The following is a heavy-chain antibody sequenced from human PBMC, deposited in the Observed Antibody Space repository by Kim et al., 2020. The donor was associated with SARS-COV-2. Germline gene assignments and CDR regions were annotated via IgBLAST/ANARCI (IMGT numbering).Heavy chain of an antibody. V-gene: IGHV1-46*01. D-gene: IGHD1-26*01. CDR1: GYTFTSYW. J-gene: IGHJ4*02. Sequence: ASVKVSCKASGYTFTSYWIHWVRQAPGQGLEWMGMINPRSANTRYVQNFQGRVTTTSDTSTSTAYMEMSSLRSEDTAVYYCVRAWDQNFDFWGQGTLVTVSS. CDR3: VRAWDQNFDF. CDR2: INPRSANT.